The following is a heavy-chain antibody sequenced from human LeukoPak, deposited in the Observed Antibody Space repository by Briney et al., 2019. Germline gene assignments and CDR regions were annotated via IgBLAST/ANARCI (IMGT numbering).Heavy chain of an antibody. Sequence: TSQTLSLTCAISGDSVSSNSAACSSIRQSPSRGLEWLGRTYYRSKWYNDYAVSVKSRITINPDTSKNQFSLQLNSVTPEDTAVYYCARGVVGVTTVFDYWGQGTLVTVSS. D-gene: IGHD1-26*01. CDR1: GDSVSSNSAA. J-gene: IGHJ4*02. V-gene: IGHV6-1*01. CDR2: TYYRSKWYN. CDR3: ARGVVGVTTVFDY.